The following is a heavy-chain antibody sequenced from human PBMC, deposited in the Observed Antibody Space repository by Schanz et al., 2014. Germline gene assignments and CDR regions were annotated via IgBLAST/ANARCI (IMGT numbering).Heavy chain of an antibody. D-gene: IGHD2-21*01. CDR2: IIPVLNIA. Sequence: QLQLVQSGAEVKKPGSSVKVSCKLSGGTFSSYTISWMRQAPGQGLEWMGKIIPVLNIATYAQRFQGRVPITADASTNTAYIELGSLTSEDTAVHYSGRGRGCYDYWGQGTLVTVSS. CDR3: GRGRGCYDY. CDR1: GGTFSSYT. J-gene: IGHJ4*02. V-gene: IGHV1-69*02.